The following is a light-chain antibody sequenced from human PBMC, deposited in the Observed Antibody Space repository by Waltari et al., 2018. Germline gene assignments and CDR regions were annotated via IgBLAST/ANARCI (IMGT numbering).Light chain of an antibody. V-gene: IGLV2-11*01. J-gene: IGLJ1*01. Sequence: QAALTQPPSVSGSPGQSVTISCTGTSSDIGGYNYVSWYQQHPGKAPKLMISDVSKRPSGVSDRFSGSKSGNTASLTISGLQAEDEADYYCSSYAGSNTYIFGTGTRLTVL. CDR3: SSYAGSNTYI. CDR2: DVS. CDR1: SSDIGGYNY.